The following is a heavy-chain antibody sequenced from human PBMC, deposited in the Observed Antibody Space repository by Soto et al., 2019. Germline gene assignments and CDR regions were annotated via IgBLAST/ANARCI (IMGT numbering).Heavy chain of an antibody. CDR1: GFTFSSYG. J-gene: IGHJ4*02. D-gene: IGHD1-1*01. CDR3: ARGSTRNTDFDY. Sequence: QVQLVESGGGVVQPGRSLRLSCAASGFTFSSYGMHWVRQAPGKGLEWVAVIWYDGSNKYYADSVKGRFTISRDNSTNTLYLQMNSLRAEDTAVYYCARGSTRNTDFDYWGQGTLVTFSS. V-gene: IGHV3-33*01. CDR2: IWYDGSNK.